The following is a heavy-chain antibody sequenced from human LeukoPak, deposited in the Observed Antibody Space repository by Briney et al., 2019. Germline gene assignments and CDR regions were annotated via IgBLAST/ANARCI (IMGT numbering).Heavy chain of an antibody. J-gene: IGHJ3*02. CDR3: ARDYDDASDI. V-gene: IGHV3-21*01. CDR2: ISSSSSYI. D-gene: IGHD5-12*01. CDR1: GFTFSSYS. Sequence: GGSLRLSCAASGFTFSSYSMSWVRQAPGKGLEWVSFISSSSSYIYYADSVKGRFTISRDNAKNSLYLQMSSLRAEDTAVYYCARDYDDASDIWGQATMVTVSS.